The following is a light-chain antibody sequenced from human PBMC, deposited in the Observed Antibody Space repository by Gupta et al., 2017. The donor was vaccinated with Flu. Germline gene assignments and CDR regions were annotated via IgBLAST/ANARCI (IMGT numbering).Light chain of an antibody. CDR1: SGHSSDA. V-gene: IGLV4-69*01. CDR2: LNRDGSH. Sequence: VKVTCTLSSGHSSDAIAGHRQQPEKGPRYLLKLNRDGSHSKGDAIPVRFSGSSSAADRYITISRVQAEAEDDYYSQTWATGIRVFGGGTKLTVL. CDR3: QTWATGIRV. J-gene: IGLJ2*01.